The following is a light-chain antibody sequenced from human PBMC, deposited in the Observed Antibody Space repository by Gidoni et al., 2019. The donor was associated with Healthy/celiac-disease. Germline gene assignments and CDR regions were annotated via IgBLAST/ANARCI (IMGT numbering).Light chain of an antibody. CDR2: GAS. V-gene: IGKV3-20*01. J-gene: IGKJ2*01. CDR3: QQYGSSPYT. Sequence: EIVLTQSPGTLSLSPGERATLSCRASQSVSSSYLAWYQQKPGQAPRLVIYGASSRATGIPDGFSGSGSGTDFALTISRLGPEDFAVYYCQQYGSSPYTFGQGTKLEIK. CDR1: QSVSSSY.